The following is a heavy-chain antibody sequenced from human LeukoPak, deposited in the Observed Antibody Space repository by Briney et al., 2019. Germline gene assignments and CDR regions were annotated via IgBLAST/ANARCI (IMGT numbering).Heavy chain of an antibody. D-gene: IGHD3-22*01. J-gene: IGHJ4*02. V-gene: IGHV4-59*01. CDR1: GGSISSYY. CDR2: FYYSGST. CDR3: ARVGRRNYYDSSGYYFLDY. Sequence: SETLSLTCTVSGGSISSYYWSWIRQPPGKGLEWIGYFYYSGSTKYNPSHKSRVTISVDTSKNQFSLRLSSVTAADTAVYYCARVGRRNYYDSSGYYFLDYWGQGTLVTVSS.